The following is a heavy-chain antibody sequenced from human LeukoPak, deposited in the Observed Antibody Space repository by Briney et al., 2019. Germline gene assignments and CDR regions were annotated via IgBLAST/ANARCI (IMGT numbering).Heavy chain of an antibody. CDR2: ISYSAYT. Sequence: SETLSLTCTVSGGSIRSYYWSWIRQAPGRGLEWIGFISYSAYTSYSPSLKSRVAISVDTSKSQFSLRLSSMTAADTAIYYCARGRNDNGGMFFDSWAQGTLVTVSS. J-gene: IGHJ4*02. CDR3: ARGRNDNGGMFFDS. CDR1: GGSIRSYY. V-gene: IGHV4-59*01. D-gene: IGHD4-23*01.